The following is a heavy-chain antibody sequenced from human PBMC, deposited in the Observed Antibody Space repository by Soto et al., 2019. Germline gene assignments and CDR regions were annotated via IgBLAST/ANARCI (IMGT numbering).Heavy chain of an antibody. J-gene: IGHJ4*02. CDR1: GGSISTSQW. V-gene: IGHV4-4*02. CDR3: ASKTYESKGTFDY. Sequence: QVQLQESGPGLVKPSGTLSLTCTVSGGSISTSQWWSWLRQPPGKGLEWIGEIYHSGSSNYNASLKSRVXXSXDXSKNQFSLKLNAVGAADTAVYYCASKTYESKGTFDYWGQGTLVTVSS. D-gene: IGHD3-22*01. CDR2: IYHSGSS.